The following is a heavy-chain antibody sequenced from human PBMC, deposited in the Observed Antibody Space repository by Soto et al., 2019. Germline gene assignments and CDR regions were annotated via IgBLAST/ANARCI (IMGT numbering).Heavy chain of an antibody. CDR2: ISYDGSNK. J-gene: IGHJ2*01. CDR3: AKEPVGPDWYFDL. CDR1: GFTFSVYG. V-gene: IGHV3-30*18. Sequence: GGSLRLSCAASGFTFSVYGMHWVRQAPGKGLEWVAVISYDGSNKYYADSVKGRFTISRDNSKNTLYLQMNSLRAEDTAVYNCAKEPVGPDWYFDLWGRGTLVTVSS.